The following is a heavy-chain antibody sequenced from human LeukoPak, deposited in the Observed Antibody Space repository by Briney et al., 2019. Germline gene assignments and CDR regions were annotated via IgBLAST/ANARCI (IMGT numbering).Heavy chain of an antibody. CDR1: GFTLDEYA. CDR3: AKDVSSTSYYYYGMDV. Sequence: SLRLSCAVSGFTLDEYAMHWVRQAPGKGLEWVSGISWNSGTIDYADSVKGRFTISRDNAKNSLSLQMYNLRAEDTALYYCAKDVSSTSYYYYGMDVWGQGTTVTVSS. D-gene: IGHD6-13*01. V-gene: IGHV3-9*01. CDR2: ISWNSGTI. J-gene: IGHJ6*02.